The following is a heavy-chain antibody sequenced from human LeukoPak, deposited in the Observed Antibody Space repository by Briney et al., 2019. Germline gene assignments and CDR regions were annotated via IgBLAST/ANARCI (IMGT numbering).Heavy chain of an antibody. Sequence: GGSLRLSCAASGFTFDDYGMSWVRQVPGKGLEWVSGINWNGGSTGYADSVKGRFTISRDNSKNILSLQMNSLRADDTAIYYCTRVLSDSRGWYHFDYWGQGTLVTVSS. CDR3: TRVLSDSRGWYHFDY. V-gene: IGHV3-20*04. CDR2: INWNGGST. J-gene: IGHJ4*02. D-gene: IGHD6-19*01. CDR1: GFTFDDYG.